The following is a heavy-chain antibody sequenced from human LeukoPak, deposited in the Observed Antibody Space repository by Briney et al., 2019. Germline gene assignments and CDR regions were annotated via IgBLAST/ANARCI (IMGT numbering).Heavy chain of an antibody. CDR2: IYYSGST. D-gene: IGHD6-19*01. V-gene: IGHV4-59*08. J-gene: IGHJ5*02. CDR1: GGSISSYY. Sequence: KPSETLSLTCTVSGGSISSYYWSWIRQPPGKGLEWIGYIYYSGSTNYNPSLKSRVTISVDTSKNQFSLKLSSVTAADTAVYYCARHLRIAVAGRQAAVSWFDPWGQGTLVTVSS. CDR3: ARHLRIAVAGRQAAVSWFDP.